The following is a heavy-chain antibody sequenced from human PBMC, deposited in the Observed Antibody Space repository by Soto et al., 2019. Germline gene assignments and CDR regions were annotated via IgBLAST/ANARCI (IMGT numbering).Heavy chain of an antibody. J-gene: IGHJ6*02. V-gene: IGHV3-33*01. CDR2: IWYDGSNK. CDR1: GFTFSSYG. D-gene: IGHD2-2*01. CDR3: ARENEYEHYYYYYYGMDV. Sequence: GGSLRLSCAASGFTFSSYGMHWVRQAPGKGLEWVAVIWYDGSNKYYADSVKGRFTISRDNSKNTLYLQMNSLRAEDTAVYYCARENEYEHYYYYYYGMDVWGQGTTVTVSS.